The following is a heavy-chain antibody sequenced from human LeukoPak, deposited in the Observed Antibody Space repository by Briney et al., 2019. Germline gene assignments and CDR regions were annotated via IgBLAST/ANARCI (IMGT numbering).Heavy chain of an antibody. Sequence: GGSLRLSCAASGFTFSSYSMNWVRQAPGKGLEWVSSISSSSSYIYYADSVKGRFTISRDNAKNSLYLQMNSLRAEDTAVYYCARDLPSSSWDFDYWGQGTLVTVSS. D-gene: IGHD6-13*01. V-gene: IGHV3-21*01. CDR1: GFTFSSYS. CDR3: ARDLPSSSWDFDY. J-gene: IGHJ4*02. CDR2: ISSSSSYI.